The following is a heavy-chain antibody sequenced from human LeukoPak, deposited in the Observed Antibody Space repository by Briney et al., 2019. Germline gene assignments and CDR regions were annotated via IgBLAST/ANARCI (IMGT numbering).Heavy chain of an antibody. V-gene: IGHV3-7*01. J-gene: IGHJ4*02. Sequence: GGSLRLSCAASGFTFSSHWMSWVRQAPGKGLEWVANIKEDGSEIYYVDSVKGRFTISRDNAKNSPYLQMSSLRAEDTAVYYCTRRGYGYWGQGTLVTVSS. CDR2: IKEDGSEI. CDR1: GFTFSSHW. D-gene: IGHD5-18*01. CDR3: TRRGYGY.